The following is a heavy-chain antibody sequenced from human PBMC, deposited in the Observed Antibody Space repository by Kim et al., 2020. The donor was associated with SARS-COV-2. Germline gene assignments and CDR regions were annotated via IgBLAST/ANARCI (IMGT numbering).Heavy chain of an antibody. Sequence: STSYAKKFQGRVTMTRDTSTSAVYMELSSLRSEDTAVYYCARGIAAAAFNWGQGTLVTVSS. V-gene: IGHV1-46*01. CDR2: ST. J-gene: IGHJ4*02. D-gene: IGHD6-13*01. CDR3: ARGIAAAAFN.